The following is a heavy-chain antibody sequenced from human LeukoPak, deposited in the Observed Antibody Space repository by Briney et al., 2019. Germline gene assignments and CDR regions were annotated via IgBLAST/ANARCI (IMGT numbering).Heavy chain of an antibody. Sequence: SETLSLTCTVSGGSISSSSYHWGWIRQPPGKGLEWIGIIYYTGTTYYNPSLKSRVTISLDTSKNQFSLKLSSVTAADTAVYYCARDRYSSGWYNGFDYWGQGTLVTVSS. V-gene: IGHV4-39*07. CDR3: ARDRYSSGWYNGFDY. CDR1: GGSISSSSYH. J-gene: IGHJ4*02. D-gene: IGHD6-13*01. CDR2: IYYTGTT.